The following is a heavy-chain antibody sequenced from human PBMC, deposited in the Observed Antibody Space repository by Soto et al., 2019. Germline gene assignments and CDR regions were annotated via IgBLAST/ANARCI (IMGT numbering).Heavy chain of an antibody. CDR2: INHSGST. CDR1: GGPFSGYY. J-gene: IGHJ4*02. Sequence: SETLSLTCAVYGGPFSGYYWSWIRQPPGKGLEWIGEINHSGSTNYNPSLKSRVTISVDTSKNQFSLKLSSVTAADTAVYYCARRNMGIAVAGTYVYWGQGTLVTVSS. CDR3: ARRNMGIAVAGTYVY. V-gene: IGHV4-34*01. D-gene: IGHD6-19*01.